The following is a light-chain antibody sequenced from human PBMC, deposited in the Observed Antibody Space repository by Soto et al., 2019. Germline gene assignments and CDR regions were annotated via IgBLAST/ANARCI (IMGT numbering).Light chain of an antibody. J-gene: IGKJ2*01. Sequence: DIQMTQSTSSLSASVGDRVTITCQASQDISNYLNWYQQKPGKAPKLLIYYASNLETGVPSRFSGSGSATDFTFTISSLQPEDIATYYCQQYDNLSYTFGQGTKLEIK. CDR1: QDISNY. CDR2: YAS. CDR3: QQYDNLSYT. V-gene: IGKV1-33*01.